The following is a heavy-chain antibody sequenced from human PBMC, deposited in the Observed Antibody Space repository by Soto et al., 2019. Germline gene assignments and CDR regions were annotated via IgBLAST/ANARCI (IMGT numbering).Heavy chain of an antibody. CDR1: GYTFTSYA. CDR2: INAGNGNT. CDR3: ARVGVWDIVGWAYFDY. V-gene: IGHV1-3*01. J-gene: IGHJ4*02. Sequence: ASVKVSCKASGYTFTSYAMHWVRQAPGQRLEWMGWINAGNGNTKYSQKFQGRVTITRDTSASTAYMELSSLRSEDTAVYYCARVGVWDIVGWAYFDYWGQGTLVTVSS. D-gene: IGHD2-15*01.